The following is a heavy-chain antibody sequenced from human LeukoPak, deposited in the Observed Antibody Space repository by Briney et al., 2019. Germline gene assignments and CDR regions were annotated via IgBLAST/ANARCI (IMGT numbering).Heavy chain of an antibody. D-gene: IGHD7-27*01. J-gene: IGHJ3*01. CDR1: GFNFGDNS. V-gene: IGHV3-49*03. CDR2: IRSKANGATT. CDR3: AAPSNWGRYGTFDV. Sequence: GGSLRLSCTGSGFNFGDNSVGWFRQAPGKGLEWVGFIRSKANGATTEYAASVKGGITISRDDSKSIAYLHMNSLKTEDTAVYYCAAPSNWGRYGTFDVWGQGAMVAVSS.